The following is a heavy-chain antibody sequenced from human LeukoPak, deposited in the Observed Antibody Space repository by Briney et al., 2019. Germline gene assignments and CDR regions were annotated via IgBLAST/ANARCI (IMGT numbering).Heavy chain of an antibody. CDR3: ARDPTVGFPDYFDY. J-gene: IGHJ4*02. D-gene: IGHD1-26*01. Sequence: GESLRLSCAASGFTFSGHAMHWVGQTPGKRLEAVAVIGHDAVNKFYADTVKGRFTISRDNSMNTLFLQMDSLTTEDTAVYYCARDPTVGFPDYFDYWGQGTLVSVSS. V-gene: IGHV3-30*04. CDR2: IGHDAVNK. CDR1: GFTFSGHA.